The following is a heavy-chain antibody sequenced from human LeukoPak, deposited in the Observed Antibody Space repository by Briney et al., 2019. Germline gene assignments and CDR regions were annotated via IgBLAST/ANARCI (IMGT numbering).Heavy chain of an antibody. D-gene: IGHD3-3*01. CDR3: ARVGILRFPSNWCDP. CDR2: IYNSGST. Sequence: PPETLSLTCTVSRASISSYYWSWIRQPPGKGLEWIGHIYNSGSTRYNPCLKSAVTISVVTSKNQLSLKLSYVTAEDTAVYYCARVGILRFPSNWCDPWGEGTVVSVST. V-gene: IGHV4-59*01. J-gene: IGHJ5*02. CDR1: RASISSYY.